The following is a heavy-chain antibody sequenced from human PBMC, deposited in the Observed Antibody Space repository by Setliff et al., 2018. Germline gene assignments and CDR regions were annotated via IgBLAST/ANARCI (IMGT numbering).Heavy chain of an antibody. V-gene: IGHV4-4*08. CDR2: IYASGST. Sequence: SETLSLTCTVSGGSISSYYWSWTRQPPGKGLEWIGYIYASGSTNYNPSLKSRVTLSVDTSKNQFSLKVSSVTAADTAVYYCARAPPNRYSGSYEYFYMDVWGKGTTVTVSS. CDR3: ARAPPNRYSGSYEYFYMDV. J-gene: IGHJ6*03. CDR1: GGSISSYY. D-gene: IGHD1-26*01.